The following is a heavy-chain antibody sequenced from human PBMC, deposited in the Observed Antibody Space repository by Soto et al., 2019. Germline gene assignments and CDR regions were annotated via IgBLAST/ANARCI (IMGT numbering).Heavy chain of an antibody. D-gene: IGHD2-2*01. J-gene: IGHJ6*02. CDR1: GGSFSGYY. CDR2: INNSGST. CDR3: ARYCSSTSCTSYYYGMDV. Sequence: PSETLSLTCAVYGGSFSGYYWSWIRQPPGKGLEWIGEINNSGSTNYNPSLKSRVTISVDTSKNQFSLKLSSVTAADTAVYYCARYCSSTSCTSYYYGMDVWGQGTTVTVSS. V-gene: IGHV4-34*01.